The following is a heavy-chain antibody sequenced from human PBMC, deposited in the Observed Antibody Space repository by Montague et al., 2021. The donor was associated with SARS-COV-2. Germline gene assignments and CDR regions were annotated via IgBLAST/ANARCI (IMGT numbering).Heavy chain of an antibody. CDR1: GGSISSSSYY. J-gene: IGHJ5*02. CDR2: IYYSWST. Sequence: SETLSLTCTVSGGSISSSSYYCGWIRQPPGKGLEWIGIIYYSWSTYYHPSLKSRVTISVDTSKNQFALKLRYVTAAATAFQYCASQNSITMIVVVTGGYWFDPWGQGTLVTVSS. D-gene: IGHD3-22*01. CDR3: ASQNSITMIVVVTGGYWFDP. V-gene: IGHV4-39*01.